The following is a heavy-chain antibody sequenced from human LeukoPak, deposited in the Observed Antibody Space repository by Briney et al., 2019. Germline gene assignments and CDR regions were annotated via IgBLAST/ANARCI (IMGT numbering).Heavy chain of an antibody. CDR3: AKDVLESCRSGGSCYSSFDY. J-gene: IGHJ4*02. D-gene: IGHD2-15*01. V-gene: IGHV3-21*04. Sequence: KPGGSLRLSCAASGFTFSSYSMNWVRQAPGKGLEWVSSISISSSYIYYADSMKGRFTISRDNSKNTLYLQMNSLRAEDTAVYYCAKDVLESCRSGGSCYSSFDYWGQGTLVTVSS. CDR1: GFTFSSYS. CDR2: ISISSSYI.